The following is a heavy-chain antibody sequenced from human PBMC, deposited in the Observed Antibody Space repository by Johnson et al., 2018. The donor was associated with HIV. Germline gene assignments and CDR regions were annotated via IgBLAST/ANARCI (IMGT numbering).Heavy chain of an antibody. CDR1: GFTFSDYY. Sequence: QVQLVESGGGLVQPGGSLRLSCAASGFTFSDYYMSWIRQAPGKGLEWVSYISSSGSTIYYADSVKGRFTISRDNAKNSLYLQMNSLRAEDTAVYYCAKAGDYYDSRGYSENDAFDIWGQGTMVTVSS. V-gene: IGHV3-11*04. D-gene: IGHD3-22*01. CDR3: AKAGDYYDSRGYSENDAFDI. J-gene: IGHJ3*02. CDR2: ISSSGSTI.